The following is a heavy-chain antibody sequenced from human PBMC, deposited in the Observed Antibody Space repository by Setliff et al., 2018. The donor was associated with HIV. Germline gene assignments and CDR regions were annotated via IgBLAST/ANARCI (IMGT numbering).Heavy chain of an antibody. CDR1: GYTFINYG. V-gene: IGHV1-18*01. J-gene: IGHJ4*02. D-gene: IGHD3-10*01. CDR3: ASAGEMLTGSYLLDY. CDR2: ISAYNGNT. Sequence: ASVKVSCKASGYTFINYGISWVRQAPGQGLEWMGWISAYNGNTNYAQKFQGRVTMTTDASTSTAYMELGSLTSDDTAFYYCASAGEMLTGSYLLDYWGQGTLVTVSS.